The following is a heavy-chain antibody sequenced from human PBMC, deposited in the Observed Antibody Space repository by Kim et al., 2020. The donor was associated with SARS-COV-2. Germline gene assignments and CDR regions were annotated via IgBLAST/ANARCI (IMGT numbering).Heavy chain of an antibody. CDR2: IYSGGST. CDR3: ARGSPRRVPGIAAAGSY. V-gene: IGHV3-53*01. Sequence: GGSLRLSCAASGFTVSSNYMSWVRQAPGKGLEWVSVIYSGGSTYYADSVKGRFTISRDNSKNTLYLQMNSLRAEDTAVYYCARGSPRRVPGIAAAGSYWGQGTLVTVSS. J-gene: IGHJ4*02. CDR1: GFTVSSNY. D-gene: IGHD6-13*01.